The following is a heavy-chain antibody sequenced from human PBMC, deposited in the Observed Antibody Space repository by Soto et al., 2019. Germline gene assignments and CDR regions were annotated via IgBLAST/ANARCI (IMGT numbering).Heavy chain of an antibody. CDR3: AREGDYGDYGSDY. J-gene: IGHJ4*02. CDR1: GGSISSGGYY. Sequence: SETLSLTCTVSGGSISSGGYYWSWIRQFPRKGLEWIGYIYYSGSTYYNPSLKSRVTISVDTSKNQFSLKLSSVTAADTAVYYCAREGDYGDYGSDYWGQGTLVTVSS. CDR2: IYYSGST. D-gene: IGHD4-17*01. V-gene: IGHV4-31*03.